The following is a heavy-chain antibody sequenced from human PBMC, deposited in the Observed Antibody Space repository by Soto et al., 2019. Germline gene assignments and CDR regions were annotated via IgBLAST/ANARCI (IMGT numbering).Heavy chain of an antibody. CDR2: IIPIFGTA. J-gene: IGHJ5*02. V-gene: IGHV1-69*13. Sequence: GASVKVSCKASGGAFSSYAISWVRQAPGQGLEWMGGIIPIFGTANYAQKFQGRVTITADESTSTAYMELSSLRSEDTAVYYCARESEGPGVRFDPWGQGTLVTVSS. D-gene: IGHD2-21*01. CDR3: ARESEGPGVRFDP. CDR1: GGAFSSYA.